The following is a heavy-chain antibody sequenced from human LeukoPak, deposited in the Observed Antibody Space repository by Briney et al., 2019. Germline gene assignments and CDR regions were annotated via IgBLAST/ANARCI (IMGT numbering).Heavy chain of an antibody. Sequence: GGSLRLSCAASGFTFSSYSMNWVRQAPGKGLEWVSSISSSSSYIYYADSVKGRFTISRDNAKNSLYLQMSSLRAEDTAVYYCARVASSSPDLYYFDYWGQGTLVTVSS. V-gene: IGHV3-21*01. J-gene: IGHJ4*02. CDR2: ISSSSSYI. CDR1: GFTFSSYS. D-gene: IGHD6-6*01. CDR3: ARVASSSPDLYYFDY.